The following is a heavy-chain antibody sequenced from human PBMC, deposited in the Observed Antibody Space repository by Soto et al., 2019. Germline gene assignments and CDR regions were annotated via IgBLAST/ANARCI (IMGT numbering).Heavy chain of an antibody. CDR2: ISSNGGST. Sequence: ESGGGLVPPGGSLRLSCSASGFTFSSYAMHLVRQAPGKGLEYVSAISSNGGSTYYADSVKGRFTISRDNSKNTLYLQMSSLRAEDTDVYYSVKERVTMVRSHLVHYWGQGTPVTV. D-gene: IGHD3-10*01. CDR1: GFTFSSYA. CDR3: VKERVTMVRSHLVHY. J-gene: IGHJ4*02. V-gene: IGHV3-64D*06.